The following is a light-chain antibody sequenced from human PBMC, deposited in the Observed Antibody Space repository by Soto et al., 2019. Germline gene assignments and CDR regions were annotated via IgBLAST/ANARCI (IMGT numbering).Light chain of an antibody. Sequence: EIVVTQSPGTLSLSPGERATLSCRASQSVSSNYLAWYQQKPGQAPRLLIYGASSRASDIPDRFSGSGSGTDFTLIISSLEPEDFAMYYCQQSGSTPFTFGPGTKVDVK. CDR3: QQSGSTPFT. V-gene: IGKV3-20*01. CDR2: GAS. J-gene: IGKJ3*01. CDR1: QSVSSNY.